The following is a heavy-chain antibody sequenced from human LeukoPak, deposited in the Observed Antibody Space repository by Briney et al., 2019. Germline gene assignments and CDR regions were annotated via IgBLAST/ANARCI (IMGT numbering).Heavy chain of an antibody. Sequence: PGGSLRLSCAASGFTFDDYAMHWVRQAPGKGLEWVSGISPGGDTPYYADSVRGRFTISRDNSKNTMYLQMNSLRAEDTAVYYCAQDRAWIEFYFWGQGTLVTVSS. D-gene: IGHD5-12*01. V-gene: IGHV3-23*01. CDR2: ISPGGDTP. CDR3: AQDRAWIEFYF. J-gene: IGHJ4*02. CDR1: GFTFDDYA.